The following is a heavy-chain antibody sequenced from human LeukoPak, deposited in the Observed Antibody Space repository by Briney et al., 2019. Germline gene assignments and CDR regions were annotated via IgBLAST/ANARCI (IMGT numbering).Heavy chain of an antibody. D-gene: IGHD4-23*01. V-gene: IGHV5-51*01. CDR1: GYSLTSYW. CDR3: ARPNYGGGAFDI. Sequence: GESLKISCQISGYSLTSYWIGWARQMPGKGLEWMGIINPSDFDTLYSPSFQGHVTISLDKSISTAYLQWSSLKASDTAMYYCARPNYGGGAFDIWGQGTMVTVSS. J-gene: IGHJ3*02. CDR2: INPSDFDT.